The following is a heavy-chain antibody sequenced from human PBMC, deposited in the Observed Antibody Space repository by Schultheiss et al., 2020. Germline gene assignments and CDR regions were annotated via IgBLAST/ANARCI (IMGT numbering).Heavy chain of an antibody. J-gene: IGHJ4*02. CDR2: IYPDDSDT. CDR1: GYSFISYW. D-gene: IGHD2-15*01. V-gene: IGHV5-51*01. CDR3: ARWAGYCSGGNCFFLGRIEY. Sequence: GSLRLSCKGSGYSFISYWIGWVRQTPEKGLEWVGIIYPDDSDTRYSPSFQGQVTISVDKSISTAYLQWSSLKASDTAMYYCARWAGYCSGGNCFFLGRIEYWGQGTLVTVSS.